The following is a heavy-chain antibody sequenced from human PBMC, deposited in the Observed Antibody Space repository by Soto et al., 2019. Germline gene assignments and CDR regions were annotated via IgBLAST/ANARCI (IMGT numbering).Heavy chain of an antibody. CDR2: IYHSGST. Sequence: TLCLRWAVSGGSSGSGGYSRSCIRQPPGKGLEWIGYIYHSGSTYYNPSLKSRVTISVDRSKNQFSLKLSSVTAADTAVYYCARGLVPTTLFDYWGQGTLVTVSS. D-gene: IGHD2-8*02. V-gene: IGHV4-30-2*01. CDR1: GGSSGSGGYS. J-gene: IGHJ4*02. CDR3: ARGLVPTTLFDY.